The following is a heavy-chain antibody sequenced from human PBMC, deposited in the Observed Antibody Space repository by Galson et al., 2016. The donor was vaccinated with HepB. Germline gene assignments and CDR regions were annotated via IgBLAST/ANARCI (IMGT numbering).Heavy chain of an antibody. D-gene: IGHD2-2*02. CDR2: INTNTGNP. CDR3: ASRYCTSTNCYSRSVDAYDF. Sequence: SVKVSCKASGYAFTSYAVNWVRQAPGQGLEWMGWINTNTGNPTYAQGFTGRFVFSLDTSVSTAYLQISSLEAEDTAVYYCASRYCTSTNCYSRSVDAYDFCGQGTMVTVSS. CDR1: GYAFTSYA. J-gene: IGHJ3*01. V-gene: IGHV7-4-1*02.